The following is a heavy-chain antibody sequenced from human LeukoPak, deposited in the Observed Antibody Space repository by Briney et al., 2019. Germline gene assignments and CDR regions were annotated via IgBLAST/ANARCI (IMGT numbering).Heavy chain of an antibody. CDR3: ARDKFWGVGATTSYYYYGMDV. D-gene: IGHD1-26*01. CDR1: GNIFNTYG. Sequence: ASVKVSCKDSGNIFNTYGFSWVRQAPGQGLEWMGWINPNSGGTNYAQKFQGWVTMTRDTSISTAYMELSRLRSDDTAVYYCARDKFWGVGATTSYYYYGMDVWGQGTTVTVSS. J-gene: IGHJ6*02. V-gene: IGHV1-2*04. CDR2: INPNSGGT.